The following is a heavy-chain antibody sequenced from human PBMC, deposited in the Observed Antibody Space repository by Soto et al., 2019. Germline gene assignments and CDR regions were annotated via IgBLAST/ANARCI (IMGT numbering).Heavy chain of an antibody. CDR1: GFTFSSYA. CDR3: ARVYRDLVVVPPALNWFDP. V-gene: IGHV3-23*01. J-gene: IGHJ5*02. Sequence: EVQVLESGGGLVQPGGSLRLSCAASGFTFSSYAMSWVRQAPGKGLEWVSIVSGSGGTTYYADSVKGRFTISRDNSKNTLYLQMNSLRAEDTAIYYCARVYRDLVVVPPALNWFDPWGQGTLVTVS. D-gene: IGHD2-2*01. CDR2: VSGSGGTT.